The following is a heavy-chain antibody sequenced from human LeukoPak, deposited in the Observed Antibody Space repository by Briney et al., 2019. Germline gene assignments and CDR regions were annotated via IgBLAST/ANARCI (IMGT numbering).Heavy chain of an antibody. D-gene: IGHD4-23*01. CDR1: GGSISSYY. V-gene: IGHV4-59*01. Sequence: SETLSLTCTVSGGSISSYYWSWIRQPPGKGLEWIGYIYYSGSTNYNPSLKSRVTISVDTSKNQFSLKLSSVTAADAAVYYCARARYGGNSGGVRFDYWGQGTLVTVSS. CDR3: ARARYGGNSGGVRFDY. CDR2: IYYSGST. J-gene: IGHJ4*02.